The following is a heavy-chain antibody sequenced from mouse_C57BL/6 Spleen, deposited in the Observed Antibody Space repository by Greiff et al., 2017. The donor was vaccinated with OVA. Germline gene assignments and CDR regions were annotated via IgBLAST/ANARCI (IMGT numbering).Heavy chain of an antibody. CDR1: GYSITSGYY. CDR3: ARFTTVVATYYFDY. V-gene: IGHV3-6*01. J-gene: IGHJ2*01. D-gene: IGHD1-1*01. Sequence: DVQLQESGPGLVKPSQSLSLTCSVTGYSITSGYYWNWIRQFPGNKLEWMGYISYDGSNNYNPSLKNRISITRDTSKNQFFLKLNSVTTEDTATYYCARFTTVVATYYFDYWGQGTTLTVSS. CDR2: ISYDGSN.